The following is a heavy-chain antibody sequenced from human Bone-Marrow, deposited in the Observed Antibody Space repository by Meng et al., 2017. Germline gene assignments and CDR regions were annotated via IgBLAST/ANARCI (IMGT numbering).Heavy chain of an antibody. V-gene: IGHV3-15*01. Sequence: GGSLRLSCAASGFYFSNAWMSWVRQAPGKGLEWVGRIKSNTDGGTAEYAAPVTGRFTISRDDSKNTLYLQMNSLKTEDTAVYYCTTIRGIAAQYYFDYWGQGTLVTVSS. CDR2: IKSNTDGGTA. J-gene: IGHJ4*02. CDR3: TTIRGIAAQYYFDY. CDR1: GFYFSNAW. D-gene: IGHD6-6*01.